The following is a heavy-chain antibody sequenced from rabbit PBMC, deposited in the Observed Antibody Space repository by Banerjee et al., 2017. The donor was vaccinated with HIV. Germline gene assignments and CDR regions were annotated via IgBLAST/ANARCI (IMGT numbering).Heavy chain of an antibody. CDR2: AVAGSSDNT. D-gene: IGHD8-1*01. Sequence: QEQLVESGGGLVKPGASLTLTCKASSFSFNGGYDMCWVRQAPGKGLEWVACAVAGSSDNTYSATWAKGRFTISKTSSTTVTLQMTSLTAADTATYFCARDAGTSFSTYGMDLWGQGTLVTVS. J-gene: IGHJ6*01. CDR1: SFSFNGGYD. V-gene: IGHV1S45*01. CDR3: ARDAGTSFSTYGMDL.